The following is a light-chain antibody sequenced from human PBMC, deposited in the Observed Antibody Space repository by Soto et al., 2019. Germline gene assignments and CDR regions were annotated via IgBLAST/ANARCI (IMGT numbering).Light chain of an antibody. CDR1: QSVTSNY. Sequence: EIVLTQSPGTLSLSPGERATLSCRASQSVTSNYLAWYQLKPGQAPRLLIYAASSRATAIPDRFSGSGSGTDFALTISRLDPEDFAVYFCQQYGSSPRTFGQGTKVDIK. CDR2: AAS. J-gene: IGKJ1*01. CDR3: QQYGSSPRT. V-gene: IGKV3-20*01.